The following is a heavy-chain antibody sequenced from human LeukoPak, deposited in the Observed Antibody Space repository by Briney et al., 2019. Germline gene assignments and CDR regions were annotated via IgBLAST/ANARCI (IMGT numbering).Heavy chain of an antibody. CDR2: ISSSGSYI. D-gene: IGHD5-18*01. CDR3: ARGSGVQVWSSLDY. Sequence: PGGSLRLSCAASAFTFSSFGMSWVRQAPGKGLEWVSSISSSGSYIYYADSVKGRFTISRDNAKNSLYLQMNSLRVEDTAVYYCARGSGVQVWSSLDYWGQGTLVTVSS. J-gene: IGHJ4*02. CDR1: AFTFSSFG. V-gene: IGHV3-21*01.